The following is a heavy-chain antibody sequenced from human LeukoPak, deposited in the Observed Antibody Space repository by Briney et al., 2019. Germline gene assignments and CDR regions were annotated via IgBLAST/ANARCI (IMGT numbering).Heavy chain of an antibody. Sequence: GSSVKVSCKTSGGTFNNYIISWVRQAPGQGLEWVATIILILDIANYAQKFQGRVAITADTSTSTAYMELSDLGSEDTAVYFCAREPEGLTTESHWGQGTLVTVSS. CDR2: IILILDIA. CDR1: GGTFNNYI. J-gene: IGHJ4*02. CDR3: AREPEGLTTESH. D-gene: IGHD1-14*01. V-gene: IGHV1-69*04.